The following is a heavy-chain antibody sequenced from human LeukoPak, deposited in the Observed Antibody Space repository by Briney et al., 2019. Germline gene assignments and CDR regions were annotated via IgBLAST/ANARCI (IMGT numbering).Heavy chain of an antibody. CDR3: ARGIGSATKDAFDS. J-gene: IGHJ3*02. CDR1: VWSLPVYY. CDR2: IYYSGST. D-gene: IGHD1-26*01. V-gene: IGHV4-31*03. Sequence: SETLSLTSPLYVWSLPVYYCSCIRQHPGKGLEWIGYIYYSGSTYYNPSLKSRVTISVDTSKNQCSLKLSSVTTADTAVYYAARGIGSATKDAFDSWGQGTMVTVSS.